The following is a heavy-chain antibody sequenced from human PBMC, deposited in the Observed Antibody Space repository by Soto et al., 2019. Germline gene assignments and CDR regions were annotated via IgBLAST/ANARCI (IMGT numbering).Heavy chain of an antibody. Sequence: QVQLVQSGAEVKKPGASVKVSCKASGYTFTSYGISWVRQAPGQGLEWMGWISAYNGYTNYAQKLQGRVTMTTDTSTPTAYMELRSLRSDDTAVFYCARDRDSSGYYYYGMDVWGQGTTVTVSS. CDR1: GYTFTSYG. V-gene: IGHV1-18*04. CDR3: ARDRDSSGYYYYGMDV. D-gene: IGHD3-22*01. CDR2: ISAYNGYT. J-gene: IGHJ6*02.